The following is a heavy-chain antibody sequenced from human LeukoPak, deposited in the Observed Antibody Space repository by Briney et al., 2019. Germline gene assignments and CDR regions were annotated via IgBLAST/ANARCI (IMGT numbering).Heavy chain of an antibody. CDR2: IYYSGST. CDR1: GGXISSYY. Sequence: PSETLSLTCTVSGGXISSYYWSWIRQPPGKGLEWIGYIYYSGSTNYNPSLKSRVTISVDTSKNQFSLKLSSVTAADTAVYYCASSGPWVHDYWGQGTLVTVSS. D-gene: IGHD5-12*01. J-gene: IGHJ4*02. V-gene: IGHV4-59*01. CDR3: ASSGPWVHDY.